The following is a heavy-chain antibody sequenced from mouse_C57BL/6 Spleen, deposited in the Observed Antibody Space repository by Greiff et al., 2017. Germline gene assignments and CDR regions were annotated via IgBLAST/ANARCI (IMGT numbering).Heavy chain of an antibody. Sequence: QVQLQQPGAELVKPGASVKLSCKASGYTFTSYWMHWVKQRPGQGLEWIGMIPPNSGSTYYNEKFKSKATLTVDKSSSTAYLQRSSLTSEDSAVYYGARDYGSSPYYAMDYWGQGTSVTVSS. CDR3: ARDYGSSPYYAMDY. D-gene: IGHD1-1*01. J-gene: IGHJ4*01. CDR2: IPPNSGST. V-gene: IGHV1-64*01. CDR1: GYTFTSYW.